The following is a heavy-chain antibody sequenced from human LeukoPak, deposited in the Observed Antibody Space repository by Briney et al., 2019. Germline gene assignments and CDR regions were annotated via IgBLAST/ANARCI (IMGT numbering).Heavy chain of an antibody. Sequence: GGSLRLSCAASGSTFSNYWIHWVRQAPGKGLVWVSRINSDGSSRTYADSVKGRFTISRDDANNTVYLQMNSLGVEDTAVHYCARAGSSGSGTDLRDGMDVWGQGTTVTVSS. CDR3: ARAGSSGSGTDLRDGMDV. D-gene: IGHD3-10*01. CDR1: GSTFSNYW. J-gene: IGHJ6*02. CDR2: INSDGSSR. V-gene: IGHV3-74*01.